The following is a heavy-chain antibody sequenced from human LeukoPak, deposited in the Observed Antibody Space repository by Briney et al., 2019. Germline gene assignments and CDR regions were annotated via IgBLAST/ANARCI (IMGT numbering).Heavy chain of an antibody. J-gene: IGHJ3*02. V-gene: IGHV3-23*01. D-gene: IGHD4-17*01. Sequence: GGSLRLSCAASGFTFSSYAMSWVRQAPGKGLEWVSVIYSGGSTYYADSVKGRFTISRDNSKNMLYLQMNSLRAEDTAVYYCARGFSDYARYAFDIWGQGTMVTVSS. CDR2: IYSGGST. CDR1: GFTFSSYA. CDR3: ARGFSDYARYAFDI.